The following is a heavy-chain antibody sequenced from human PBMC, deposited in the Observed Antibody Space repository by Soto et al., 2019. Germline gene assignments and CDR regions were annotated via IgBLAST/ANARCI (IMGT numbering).Heavy chain of an antibody. CDR3: AKYYYDSSGYYYGFDY. D-gene: IGHD3-22*01. V-gene: IGHV3-23*01. Sequence: GGSLRLSCAASGFTFSSYAMSWVRQAPGKGLEWVPAISGSGGSTYYADSVKGRFTISRDNSKNTLYLQMNSLRAEDTAVYYCAKYYYDSSGYYYGFDYWGQGTLVTVSS. J-gene: IGHJ4*02. CDR1: GFTFSSYA. CDR2: ISGSGGST.